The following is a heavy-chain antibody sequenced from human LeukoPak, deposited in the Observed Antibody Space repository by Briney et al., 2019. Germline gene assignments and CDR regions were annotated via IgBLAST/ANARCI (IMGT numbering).Heavy chain of an antibody. CDR3: AHSKRGGGYYINAFAV. CDR2: TYSGGNA. V-gene: IGHV4-59*01. Sequence: PSETLSLTCTVSGASTSAYYWSWIRQPPGKGLEWIGYTYSGGNANYNPSHKSRVTISIDTSENQFSLRLTSVTAADTAVYFCAHSKRGGGYYINAFAVWGQGTLVTISS. J-gene: IGHJ3*01. CDR1: GASTSAYY. D-gene: IGHD1-26*01.